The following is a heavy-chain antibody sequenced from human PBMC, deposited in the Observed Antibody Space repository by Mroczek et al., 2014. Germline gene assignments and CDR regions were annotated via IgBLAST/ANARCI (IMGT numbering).Heavy chain of an antibody. CDR1: GGSISSGGYY. Sequence: QVQLVESGPGLVKPSQTLSLTCTVSGGSISSGGYYWSWIRQHPGKGLEWIGYIYYSGSTYYNPSLKSRVTISVDTSKNQFSLKLSSVTAADTAVYYCARVRTRGNDVLGRRDYYFDYWGQGTLVTVSS. D-gene: IGHD1-1*01. CDR3: ARVRTRGNDVLGRRDYYFDY. CDR2: IYYSGST. J-gene: IGHJ4*02. V-gene: IGHV4-31*03.